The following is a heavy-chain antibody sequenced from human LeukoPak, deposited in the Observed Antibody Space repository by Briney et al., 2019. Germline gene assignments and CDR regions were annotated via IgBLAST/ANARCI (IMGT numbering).Heavy chain of an antibody. CDR2: ISSSSSYI. D-gene: IGHD6-19*01. V-gene: IGHV3-21*01. Sequence: GGSLRLSCAASGFTFSSYSMNWVRQAPGKGLEWVSSISSSSSYIYYADSVKGRFTISRDNAKNSLYLQMNSLRAEDTAVYYCARAGGDSSGWYGYWGQGTLVTVSP. J-gene: IGHJ4*02. CDR3: ARAGGDSSGWYGY. CDR1: GFTFSSYS.